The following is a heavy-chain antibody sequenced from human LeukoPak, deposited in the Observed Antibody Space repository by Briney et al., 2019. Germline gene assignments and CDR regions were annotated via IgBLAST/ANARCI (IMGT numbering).Heavy chain of an antibody. CDR1: RFTFSDYS. V-gene: IGHV4-34*01. D-gene: IGHD6-19*01. CDR3: ARGRGSGWSRY. CDR2: INHTGST. J-gene: IGHJ4*02. Sequence: LRLSCAASRFTFSDYSMNWIRQPPGKGLEWIGEINHTGSTNYNPSLKSRVTISVDTSRNQFSLKLSSVTAADTAVYYCARGRGSGWSRYWGQGTLVAVSS.